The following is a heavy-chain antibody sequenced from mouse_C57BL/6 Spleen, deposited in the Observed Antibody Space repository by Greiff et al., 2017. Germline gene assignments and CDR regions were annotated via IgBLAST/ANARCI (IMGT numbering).Heavy chain of an antibody. J-gene: IGHJ4*01. D-gene: IGHD2-4*01. CDR3: ARIDYDGVDY. CDR1: GYAFSSSW. CDR2: IYPGDGDT. V-gene: IGHV1-82*01. Sequence: QVQLQQSGPELVKPGASVKLSCKASGYAFSSSWMHWVKQRPGQGLEWIGRIYPGDGDTNYNGKFKGKATLTADKSSSTAYMQLSSLTSEDSAVYFCARIDYDGVDYWGQGTSVTVSS.